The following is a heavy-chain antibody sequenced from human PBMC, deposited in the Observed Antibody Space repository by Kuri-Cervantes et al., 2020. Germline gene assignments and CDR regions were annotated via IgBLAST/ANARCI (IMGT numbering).Heavy chain of an antibody. Sequence: SETLSLTCTVSGGSISSYYWSWIRQPPGKGLEWIGYIYYSGSTNYNPSLKSRVTISVDTSKNQFSLKLSSVTAADTAVYYCAREQYYYGSGSYLPTSYYYYYMDVWGKGTTVTVSS. CDR3: AREQYYYGSGSYLPTSYYYYYMDV. CDR1: GGSISSYY. CDR2: IYYSGST. V-gene: IGHV4-59*12. J-gene: IGHJ6*03. D-gene: IGHD3-10*01.